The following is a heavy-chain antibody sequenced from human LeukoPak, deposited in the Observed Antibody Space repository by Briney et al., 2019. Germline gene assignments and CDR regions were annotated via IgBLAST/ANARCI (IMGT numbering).Heavy chain of an antibody. Sequence: PGGSLRLSCADSGLTFRTYAMSWVRQAPGKGLEWVSGISGSGGSTYYADSVKGRFTISRDNSKNTLYVQMNSLRAGATAVYYLSTLVIAVAGTWVVDAWGQGTLVTVSS. CDR3: STLVIAVAGTWVVDA. D-gene: IGHD6-19*01. CDR1: GLTFRTYA. J-gene: IGHJ5*02. V-gene: IGHV3-23*01. CDR2: ISGSGGST.